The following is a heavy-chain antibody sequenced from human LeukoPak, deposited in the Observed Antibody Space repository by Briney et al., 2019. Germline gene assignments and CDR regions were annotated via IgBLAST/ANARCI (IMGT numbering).Heavy chain of an antibody. CDR1: GFTFSSYS. CDR3: ARDDQGSSWYLGHPDAFDI. V-gene: IGHV3-21*01. J-gene: IGHJ3*02. D-gene: IGHD6-13*01. CDR2: ISSGSSYT. Sequence: PGGSLRLSCAASGFTFSSYSMNWVRQAPGKGLEWVSSISSGSSYTYYGDSVKGRFTISRDNTKKSLYLQMNSLRAEDTAVYYCARDDQGSSWYLGHPDAFDIWGQGTMVTVSS.